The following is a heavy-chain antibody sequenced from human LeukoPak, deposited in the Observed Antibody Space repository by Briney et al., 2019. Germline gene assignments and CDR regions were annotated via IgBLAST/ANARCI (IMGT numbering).Heavy chain of an antibody. CDR1: GFTFSSDS. J-gene: IGHJ4*02. V-gene: IGHV3-23*01. CDR2: ISGSGVST. CDR3: AKDSFSSR. D-gene: IGHD2-2*01. Sequence: GGSLRLSCAASGFTFSSDSMTWVRQAPGKGLGWVSTISGSGVSTFYADPVKGRFTISRDNSKNTLYLHMNSLSAEDTAIYYCAKDSFSSRWGQGTLVTVSS.